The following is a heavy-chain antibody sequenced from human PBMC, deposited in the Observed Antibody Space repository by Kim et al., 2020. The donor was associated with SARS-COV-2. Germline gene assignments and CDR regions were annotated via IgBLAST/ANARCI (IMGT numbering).Heavy chain of an antibody. V-gene: IGHV3-11*01. Sequence: GGSLRLSCAASGFTFSDYSMIWIRQAPGKGLEWVSYISSSGSIIYYADSVKGRFTISRDNAKNSLYLQMNSLRAEDTAVYYCGRVISGYYFDYWGQGTLVTVSS. CDR2: ISSSGSII. J-gene: IGHJ4*02. D-gene: IGHD3-22*01. CDR1: GFTFSDYS. CDR3: GRVISGYYFDY.